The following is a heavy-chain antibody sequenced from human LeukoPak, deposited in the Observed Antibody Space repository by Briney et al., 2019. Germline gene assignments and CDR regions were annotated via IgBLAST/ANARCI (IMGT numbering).Heavy chain of an antibody. D-gene: IGHD3-10*01. CDR3: ARGEWFGELLPDY. J-gene: IGHJ4*02. Sequence: ASVKVSCKASGYTFTSYDINWVRQAPGQGLEWMGWMNPNSGNTGYAQKFQGRVTMTRNTSISTAYMELSSLRSEDTAVYYRARGEWFGELLPDYWGQGTLVTVSS. CDR2: MNPNSGNT. V-gene: IGHV1-8*01. CDR1: GYTFTSYD.